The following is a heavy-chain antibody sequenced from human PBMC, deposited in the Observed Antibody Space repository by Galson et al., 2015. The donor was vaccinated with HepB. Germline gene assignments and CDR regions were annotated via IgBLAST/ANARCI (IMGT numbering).Heavy chain of an antibody. CDR3: TRGGYYGSGPTDY. CDR1: GYTFTSYG. D-gene: IGHD3-10*01. Sequence: SVKVSCKASGYTFTSYGLSWVRQAPGQGLEWMGWISPYNGNTKYAQKFQGRVTMTTDTSTSTAYMDLRSLRSDDTAVYYCTRGGYYGSGPTDYWGQGTLVTVSS. V-gene: IGHV1-18*01. J-gene: IGHJ4*02. CDR2: ISPYNGNT.